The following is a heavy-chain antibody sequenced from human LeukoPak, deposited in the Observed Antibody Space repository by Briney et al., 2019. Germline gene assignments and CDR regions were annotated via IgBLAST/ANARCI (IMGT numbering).Heavy chain of an antibody. V-gene: IGHV3-7*01. D-gene: IGHD5-24*01. CDR2: IKQDGSEK. Sequence: GGSLRLSCAASGFTFSSYWMNWVRQAPGKGLEWVANIKQDGSEKNYVDFVKGRFTISRDNAMNSLDLQMNSLRAEDTAMYYCARARGDGYQWYFDLWGRGTLVTVSS. J-gene: IGHJ2*01. CDR1: GFTFSSYW. CDR3: ARARGDGYQWYFDL.